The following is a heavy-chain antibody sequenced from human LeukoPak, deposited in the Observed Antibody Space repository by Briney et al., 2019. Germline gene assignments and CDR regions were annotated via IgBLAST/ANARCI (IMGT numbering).Heavy chain of an antibody. D-gene: IGHD3-16*01. CDR3: ASPRGTYIDY. J-gene: IGHJ4*02. V-gene: IGHV4-38-2*01. Sequence: SETLSLTCAVSGYSISTGYFWGWIRQSPGQGLEWIGSIFHTGSTSYNPSFKSRVTLSVDTSKNEFSLKLTSVTATDTAIYYCASPRGTYIDYWAREPQSPSPQ. CDR1: GYSISTGYF. CDR2: IFHTGST.